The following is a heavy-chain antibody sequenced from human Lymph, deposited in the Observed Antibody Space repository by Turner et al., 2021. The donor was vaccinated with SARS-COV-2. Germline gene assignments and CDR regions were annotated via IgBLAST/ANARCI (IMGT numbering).Heavy chain of an antibody. Sequence: QVQLVESGGGVVQPGRSLRLSCAPSGFPFSTYAIYWVRQAPGKGLEWVAVISYNGSNKDYADSVKGRFTISRDNSKNTLYRQRNSQRAEDTAVYYGARYASGGYCYYGMDVWGQGTTVTVSS. V-gene: IGHV3-30*04. CDR2: ISYNGSNK. CDR3: ARYASGGYCYYGMDV. D-gene: IGHD3-10*01. CDR1: GFPFSTYA. J-gene: IGHJ6*02.